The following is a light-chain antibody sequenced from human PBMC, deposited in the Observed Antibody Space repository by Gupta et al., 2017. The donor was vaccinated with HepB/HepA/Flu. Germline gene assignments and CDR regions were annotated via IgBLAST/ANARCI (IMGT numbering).Light chain of an antibody. Sequence: DIQMTQSPSTLSASVGDRVTITCRASLTIDTWMAWYQQKPGKAPRLIIYKASILQSGVPSRFSGSGSGTEFILTISSLKPDDFATYYCQQYKTYPLTFGGGTVVETK. J-gene: IGKJ4*01. CDR2: KAS. CDR3: QQYKTYPLT. CDR1: LTIDTW. V-gene: IGKV1-5*03.